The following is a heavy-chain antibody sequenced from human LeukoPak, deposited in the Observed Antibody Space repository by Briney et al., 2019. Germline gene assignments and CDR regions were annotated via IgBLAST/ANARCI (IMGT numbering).Heavy chain of an antibody. CDR1: GYSFTSYW. CDR2: IYPGDSDT. J-gene: IGHJ4*02. V-gene: IGHV5-51*01. Sequence: GESLKISCKGSGYSFTSYWIGWVRQMPGKGLEWMGIIYPGDSDTRYSPSFQGQVTISADKSISTAYLQWSSLKASDTAMYYCARSVRDSTAYYLYYFDYCGQGTLVTVSS. CDR3: ARSVRDSTAYYLYYFDY. D-gene: IGHD3-22*01.